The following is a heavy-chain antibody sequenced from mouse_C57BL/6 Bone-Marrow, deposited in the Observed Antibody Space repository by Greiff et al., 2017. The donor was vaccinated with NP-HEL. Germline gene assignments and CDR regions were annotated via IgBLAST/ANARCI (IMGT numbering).Heavy chain of an antibody. CDR1: GFNIKDDY. CDR3: TGYDGVDY. V-gene: IGHV14-4*01. Sequence: VQLQQSGAELVRPGASVKLSCTASGFNIKDDYMHWVKQRPEQGLEWIGWIDPENGDTEYASKFQGKATITADTSSNTAYLQLSSLTSEDTAVYDCTGYDGVDYWGQGTTLTVSS. D-gene: IGHD2-2*01. CDR2: IDPENGDT. J-gene: IGHJ2*01.